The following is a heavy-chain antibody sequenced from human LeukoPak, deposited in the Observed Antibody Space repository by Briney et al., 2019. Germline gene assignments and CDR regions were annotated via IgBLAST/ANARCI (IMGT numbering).Heavy chain of an antibody. Sequence: GGSLRLSCAASGFTFSSYEMNWVRQAPGKGLEWVSYISSSSSTIYYADSVKGRFTISRDNAKNSLYLQMNSLRAEDTAVYYCARELSGWDDYWGQGTLVTVSS. V-gene: IGHV3-48*01. J-gene: IGHJ4*02. CDR1: GFTFSSYE. CDR2: ISSSSSTI. D-gene: IGHD6-19*01. CDR3: ARELSGWDDY.